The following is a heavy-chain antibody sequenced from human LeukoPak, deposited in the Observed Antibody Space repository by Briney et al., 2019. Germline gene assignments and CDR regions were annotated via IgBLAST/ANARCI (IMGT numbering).Heavy chain of an antibody. J-gene: IGHJ3*02. V-gene: IGHV4-59*01. Sequence: SETLSLTCTVSGGSISSYYWSWIRQPPGKGLEWIGYIYYSGSTNYNPSLKSRVTISVDTSKNQFSLKLSSVTAADTAVYYCARDHATADAFDIWGQGTMVTVSS. CDR3: ARDHATADAFDI. D-gene: IGHD2-15*01. CDR2: IYYSGST. CDR1: GGSISSYY.